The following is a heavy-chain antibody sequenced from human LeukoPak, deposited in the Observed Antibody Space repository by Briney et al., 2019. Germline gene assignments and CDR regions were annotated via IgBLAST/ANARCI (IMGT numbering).Heavy chain of an antibody. D-gene: IGHD4-23*01. CDR1: GYTFTDYY. J-gene: IGHJ4*02. Sequence: ASVTLSCKVSGYTFTDYYMHWVQQAPGKGLEWMGLVYPEDGETIYAEKFQGRVTITADTSTDTAYMELSSLRSEDTAVYYCATVDYGGQRGWDYWGQGTLVTVSS. CDR3: ATVDYGGQRGWDY. CDR2: VYPEDGET. V-gene: IGHV1-69-2*01.